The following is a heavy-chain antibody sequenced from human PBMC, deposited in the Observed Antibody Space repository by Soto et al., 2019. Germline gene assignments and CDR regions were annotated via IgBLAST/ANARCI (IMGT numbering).Heavy chain of an antibody. V-gene: IGHV3-7*01. CDR1: GFTFSSYW. D-gene: IGHD2-8*01. CDR3: ARARKYCTNGVCYGWFDP. J-gene: IGHJ5*02. CDR2: IKQDGSEK. Sequence: GESLKISCAASGFTFSSYWMSWVRQAPGKGLEWVANIKQDGSEKYYVDSVKGRFTISRDNAKNSLYLQMNSLRAEDTAVYYCARARKYCTNGVCYGWFDPWGQGTLVTVSS.